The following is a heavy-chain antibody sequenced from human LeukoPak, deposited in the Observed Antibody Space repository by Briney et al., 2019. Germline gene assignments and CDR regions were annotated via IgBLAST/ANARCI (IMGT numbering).Heavy chain of an antibody. CDR1: GGSISSGGYY. Sequence: SETLSLTCTVSGGSISSGGYYWSWIRQHPGKGLEWIGYIYYSGSTYYNPSLKSRVTISVDTSKNQFSLKLSSVTAADTAVYYCASRRHYDSSGTRERAFDTWGQGTMVTVSS. CDR2: IYYSGST. D-gene: IGHD3-22*01. CDR3: ASRRHYDSSGTRERAFDT. V-gene: IGHV4-31*03. J-gene: IGHJ3*02.